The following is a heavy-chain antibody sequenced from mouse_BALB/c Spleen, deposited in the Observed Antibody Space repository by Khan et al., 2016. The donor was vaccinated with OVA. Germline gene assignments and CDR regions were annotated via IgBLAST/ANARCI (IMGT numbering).Heavy chain of an antibody. CDR3: ARGAMDD. CDR1: GFTFSSYA. Sequence: EVQGVESGGGLVKPGGSLKLSCAASGFTFSSYAMSWVRQTPEKRLEWVATISSGGSYTYYPDSVKGRFTISRDHAKNTLYLQMSGLRSEDTAMYDCARGAMDDWGQGTSVTVAS. J-gene: IGHJ4*01. CDR2: ISSGGSYT. V-gene: IGHV5-9-3*01.